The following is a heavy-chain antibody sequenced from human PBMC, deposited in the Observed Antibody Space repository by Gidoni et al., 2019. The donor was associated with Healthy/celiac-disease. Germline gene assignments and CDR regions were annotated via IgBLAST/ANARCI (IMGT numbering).Heavy chain of an antibody. J-gene: IGHJ6*02. V-gene: IGHV4-34*01. D-gene: IGHD3-3*01. Sequence: QVQLQQWGAGLLKPSETLSLTCAVHGGSFSGYYWSWIRQPPGKGLEWIGEINHSGSTNYNPSLKSRVTISVDTSKNQFSLKLSSVTAADTAVYYCARGRFLEWLSIMSYYYYGMDVWGQGTTVTVSS. CDR2: INHSGST. CDR1: GGSFSGYY. CDR3: ARGRFLEWLSIMSYYYYGMDV.